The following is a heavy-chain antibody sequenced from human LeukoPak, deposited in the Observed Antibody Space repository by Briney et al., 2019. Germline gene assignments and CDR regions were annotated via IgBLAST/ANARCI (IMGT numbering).Heavy chain of an antibody. CDR1: GVSISSCSYY. V-gene: IGHV4-39*01. Sequence: PSETLSLTCTVSGVSISSCSYYWGYIRQPPGKDWQWIGTIYYSGTTFYNPSLKGPVTISVDTSEKRLAVKLSSVTAADTAVYYCARTPYYDYVRGSYRYELYYFDYWGQGTLVTVSS. CDR2: IYYSGTT. CDR3: ARTPYYDYVRGSYRYELYYFDY. D-gene: IGHD3-16*02. J-gene: IGHJ4*02.